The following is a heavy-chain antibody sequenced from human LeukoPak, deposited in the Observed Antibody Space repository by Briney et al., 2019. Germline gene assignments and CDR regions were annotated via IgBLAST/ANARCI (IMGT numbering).Heavy chain of an antibody. CDR3: AKDRPPTVNGCLDY. J-gene: IGHJ4*02. Sequence: GGSLRLSCAASGFTFSRFGMHWVRQAPGKGLEGVAVISYDGSNKYYADSVKGRFTISRDNSKTTLYLQMNSLRAEDTAVYYCAKDRPPTVNGCLDYWGQGTLVTVSS. D-gene: IGHD4-11*01. CDR2: ISYDGSNK. V-gene: IGHV3-30*18. CDR1: GFTFSRFG.